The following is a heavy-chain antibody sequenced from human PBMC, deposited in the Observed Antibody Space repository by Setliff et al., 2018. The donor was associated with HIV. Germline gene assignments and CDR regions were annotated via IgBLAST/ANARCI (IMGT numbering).Heavy chain of an antibody. Sequence: SETLSLTCTLSGGSISSGAYYWTWIRQHPGKGLEWIGYIYYSGGTYYNPSLKSRLTISLDTSSNQFSLRLSSVTAADTAVYYCTRDRSDFHYHGMDVWGQGTTVTVSS. D-gene: IGHD2-21*02. CDR2: IYYSGGT. V-gene: IGHV4-31*03. CDR1: GGSISSGAYY. CDR3: TRDRSDFHYHGMDV. J-gene: IGHJ6*02.